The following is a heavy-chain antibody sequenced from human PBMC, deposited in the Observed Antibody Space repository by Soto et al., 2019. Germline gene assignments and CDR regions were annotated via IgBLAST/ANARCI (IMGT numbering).Heavy chain of an antibody. Sequence: ASVKVSCKVSGYTLTEVSMHWVRQAPGKGLEWMGGFDPEDGETIYAQKFQGRVTMTEDTSTDTAYMELSSLRSEDTAVYYCATIHTMIVVAPTIYFDYWGQGTLVTVSS. CDR2: FDPEDGET. V-gene: IGHV1-24*01. J-gene: IGHJ4*02. CDR3: ATIHTMIVVAPTIYFDY. D-gene: IGHD3-22*01. CDR1: GYTLTEVS.